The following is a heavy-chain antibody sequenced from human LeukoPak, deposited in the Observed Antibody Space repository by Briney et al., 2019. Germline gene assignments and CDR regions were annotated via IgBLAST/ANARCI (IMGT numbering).Heavy chain of an antibody. CDR2: ISGSGGST. CDR1: GFTFSSYA. V-gene: IGHV3-23*01. D-gene: IGHD3-22*01. CDR3: AKTDYYDILNSYYFDY. Sequence: PGGSLRLSCAASGFTFSSYAMSWVRQAPGKGLEWVSAISGSGGSTYYADSVKGRFTISRDNSKNTLYLQMNSLRAEDTAVYYCAKTDYYDILNSYYFDYWGQGTLVTVSS. J-gene: IGHJ4*02.